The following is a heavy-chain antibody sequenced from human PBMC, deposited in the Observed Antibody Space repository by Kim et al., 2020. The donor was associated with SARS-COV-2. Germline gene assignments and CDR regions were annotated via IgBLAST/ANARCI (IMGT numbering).Heavy chain of an antibody. CDR2: ISYDESNK. CDR1: GFTFSNYV. J-gene: IGHJ6*02. D-gene: IGHD6-19*01. Sequence: GGSLRLSCAASGFTFSNYVMHWVRQAPGKGLEWVAVISYDESNKYYADSVKGRFTISRDNSKNTLYVQMNSLRAEDTAVYYCAKEQWLVSYYYSGMDVWGQGTTVTVSS. CDR3: AKEQWLVSYYYSGMDV. V-gene: IGHV3-30*18.